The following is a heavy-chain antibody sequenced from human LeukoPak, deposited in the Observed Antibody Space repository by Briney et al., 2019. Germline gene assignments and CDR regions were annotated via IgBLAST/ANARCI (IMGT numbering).Heavy chain of an antibody. CDR1: GGSIRNYY. CDR2: INHSGRT. J-gene: IGHJ4*02. CDR3: ARQNYGAAPLRY. D-gene: IGHD4/OR15-4a*01. V-gene: IGHV4-34*01. Sequence: PSETLSLTCTVSGGSIRNYYWSWIRQPPGKGLEWIGEINHSGRTNYNPSLKSRVTISVDTSKNQFSLKLSSVTAADTAVYYCARQNYGAAPLRYWGQGTLVTVSS.